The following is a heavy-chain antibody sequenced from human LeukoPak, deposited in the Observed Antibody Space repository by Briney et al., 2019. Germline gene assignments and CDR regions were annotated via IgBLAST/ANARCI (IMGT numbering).Heavy chain of an antibody. Sequence: GGTLRLSCTASGFTFSNYGMNWVRQAPGKGLEWVSVISGGGGSTYYADSVKGRFTISRDNSKNTLYLQMNSLRAEDTAVYYCARDPAYDSSGYWHWGQGTLVTVSS. CDR3: ARDPAYDSSGYWH. J-gene: IGHJ4*02. D-gene: IGHD3-22*01. CDR1: GFTFSNYG. V-gene: IGHV3-23*01. CDR2: ISGGGGST.